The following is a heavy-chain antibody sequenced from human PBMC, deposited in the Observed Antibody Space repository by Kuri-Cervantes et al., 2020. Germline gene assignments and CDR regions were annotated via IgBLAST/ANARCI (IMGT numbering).Heavy chain of an antibody. J-gene: IGHJ5*02. CDR3: ARYGGSGVWLFDP. CDR1: GGSFRGYY. D-gene: IGHD3-10*01. CDR2: INHSGVT. V-gene: IGHV4-34*01. Sequence: SQTLSLTCAVYGGSFRGYYWTWIRQSPGKGLEWIGEINHSGVTNYNPSLKRRVTISIDTSKHQFSLNLRSVTAADTAIYHCARYGGSGVWLFDPWGQGTLVTVSS.